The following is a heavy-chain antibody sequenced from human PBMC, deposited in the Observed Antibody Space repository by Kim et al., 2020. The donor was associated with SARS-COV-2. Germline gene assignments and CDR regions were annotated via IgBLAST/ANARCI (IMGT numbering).Heavy chain of an antibody. CDR1: GFTFSSYG. V-gene: IGHV3-30*18. CDR3: AKDLNYDILTGHYYYYGMDV. CDR2: ISYDGSNK. Sequence: RGSLRLSCAASGFTFSSYGMHWVRQAPGKGLDWVAVISYDGSNKYYADSVKGRFTISRDNSKNTLYLQMNSLRAEDTAVYYCAKDLNYDILTGHYYYYGMDVWGQGTTVTVSS. J-gene: IGHJ6*02. D-gene: IGHD3-9*01.